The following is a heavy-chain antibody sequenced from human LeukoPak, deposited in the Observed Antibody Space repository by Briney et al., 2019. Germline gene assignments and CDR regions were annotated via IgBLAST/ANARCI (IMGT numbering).Heavy chain of an antibody. CDR2: IYNSGTT. V-gene: IGHV4-59*01. CDR1: GGSISNYH. D-gene: IGHD5-24*01. Sequence: SETLSLTCTVSGGSISNYHWTWIRQPPGKGLEYIGYIYNSGTTFYNPSLKSRVAISLDTSKKQFSLKLSSVTAADTAVYYCARGSGGYMLDPWGQGTLVTVSS. CDR3: ARGSGGYMLDP. J-gene: IGHJ5*02.